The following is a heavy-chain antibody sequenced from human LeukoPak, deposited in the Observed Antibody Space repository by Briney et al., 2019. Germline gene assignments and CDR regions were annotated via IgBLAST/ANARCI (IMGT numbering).Heavy chain of an antibody. CDR1: GFTFSSYW. CDR3: ARELWVFYY. D-gene: IGHD5-18*01. CDR2: IKQDGSEK. J-gene: IGHJ4*02. V-gene: IGHV3-7*03. Sequence: PGGSLRLSCAVSGFTFSSYWMSWVRQAPGKGLEWVANIKQDGSEKYYVDSVKGRFTISRDNAKNSLYLQMNSLRAEDTAVYYCARELWVFYYWGQGTLVTVSS.